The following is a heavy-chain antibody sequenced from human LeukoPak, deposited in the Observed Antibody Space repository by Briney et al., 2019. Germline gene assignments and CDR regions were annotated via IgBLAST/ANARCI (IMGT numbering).Heavy chain of an antibody. J-gene: IGHJ4*02. CDR2: ISGSVDNT. CDR3: AKDRDGGSGTYYNRFDY. D-gene: IGHD3-10*01. CDR1: GFTFTRNA. V-gene: IGHV3-23*01. Sequence: PGGSLRLSCSASGFTFTRNAMSWVRQAPEKGLEWVSAISGSVDNTHCADSVKGRSTISRDNSQSTLYLQMNSLRAGDTAVYYCAKDRDGGSGTYYNRFDYWGQGTLVTVSA.